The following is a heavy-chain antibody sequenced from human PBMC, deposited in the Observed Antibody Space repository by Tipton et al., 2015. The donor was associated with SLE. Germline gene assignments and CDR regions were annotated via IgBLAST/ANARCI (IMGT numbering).Heavy chain of an antibody. Sequence: TLSLTCTVSDDSITTDYWTWIRQPPGKGLEYIGYVSYSGVTNSNPSLQSRVTMSIDASKKQVSLRRSSVTAADTAVYYCASSPGVTLFRVVTYFDLWGQGILVTVSS. CDR1: DDSITTDY. V-gene: IGHV4-59*13. CDR2: VSYSGVT. D-gene: IGHD3-3*01. CDR3: ASSPGVTLFRVVTYFDL. J-gene: IGHJ4*02.